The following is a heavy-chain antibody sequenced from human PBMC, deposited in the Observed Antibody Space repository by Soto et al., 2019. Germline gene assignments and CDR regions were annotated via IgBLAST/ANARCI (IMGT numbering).Heavy chain of an antibody. Sequence: QERLVQSGAEVRKPGSSVKVSCKVTGGTSTRYAINWVRQAPGQGLEWMGGIVPMFGTSKYAQKFQGRVTITADTSMNIAYMELRSLRSEDTAVYYCVRDPWAAPGTGNWFDPWGQGTSVTVSS. CDR3: VRDPWAAPGTGNWFDP. J-gene: IGHJ5*02. D-gene: IGHD6-13*01. V-gene: IGHV1-69*06. CDR1: GGTSTRYA. CDR2: IVPMFGTS.